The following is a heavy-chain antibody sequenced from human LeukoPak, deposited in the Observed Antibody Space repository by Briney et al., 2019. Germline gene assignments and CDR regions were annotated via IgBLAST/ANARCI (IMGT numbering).Heavy chain of an antibody. D-gene: IGHD2-15*01. V-gene: IGHV3-30-3*01. CDR3: ATTGGYCSGGSCYPGY. CDR1: GFTFSNNA. J-gene: IGHJ4*02. CDR2: TSYDGSNT. Sequence: PGGSLRLSCAASGFTFSNNAMHWVRQAPGKGLEWVAVTSYDGSNTYYADSVKGRFTISRDNSKNTLFLQMNSLRVEDTAVYYCATTGGYCSGGSCYPGYWGQGTLVTVSS.